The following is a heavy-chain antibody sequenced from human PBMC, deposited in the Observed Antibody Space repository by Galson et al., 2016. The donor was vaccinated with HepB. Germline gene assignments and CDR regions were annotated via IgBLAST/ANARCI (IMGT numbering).Heavy chain of an antibody. Sequence: SVKVSCKASGYTFASYGIAWVRQAPGQGLEWMGWISSYDDNIKYAQKFQGRLTMTIESSTDTAYMELRSLRSDDTAIYYCARESGNYDYFDYWGQGTLVTVSA. D-gene: IGHD4-23*01. CDR2: ISSYDDNI. J-gene: IGHJ4*02. V-gene: IGHV1-18*01. CDR1: GYTFASYG. CDR3: ARESGNYDYFDY.